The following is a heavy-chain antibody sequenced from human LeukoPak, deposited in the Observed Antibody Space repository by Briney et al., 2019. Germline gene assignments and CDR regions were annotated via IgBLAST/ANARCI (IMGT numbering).Heavy chain of an antibody. D-gene: IGHD4-23*01. CDR1: GGSLSGYY. J-gene: IGHJ2*01. Sequence: SETLSLTCAVYGGSLSGYYWIWIRQPPGKGLEWIGEINHSGSTNYNASLKSRVTISVDTSKNQFSLKLSSVTAADTAVYYCARKFNSRYFDLWGRGTLVTVSS. CDR2: INHSGST. CDR3: ARKFNSRYFDL. V-gene: IGHV4-34*01.